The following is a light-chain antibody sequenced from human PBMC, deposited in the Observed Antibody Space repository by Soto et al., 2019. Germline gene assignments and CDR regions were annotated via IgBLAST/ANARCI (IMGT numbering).Light chain of an antibody. CDR2: EVN. Sequence: QSVLAQPPSASGSPGQSVTISCTGTSSDVGGYNYVSWFQYHPGKAPKLLIHEVNKRPSGVPDRFSGSKSGNTASLTVSGLQAEDEADYYCSSYTTSSTYVFGTGTKVTVL. CDR3: SSYTTSSTYV. J-gene: IGLJ1*01. V-gene: IGLV2-8*01. CDR1: SSDVGGYNY.